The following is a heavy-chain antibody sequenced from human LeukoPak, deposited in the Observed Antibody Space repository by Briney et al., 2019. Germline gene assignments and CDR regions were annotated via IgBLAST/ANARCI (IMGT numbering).Heavy chain of an antibody. CDR2: ISYDGNNK. Sequence: PGGSLRLSCAASGFTFSSYGMHWVRQAPGKGLEWVAVISYDGNNKYYADSVKGRFTISRDNSKNTLYLQMNSLRAEDTAVYYCAKDAYGSGSYYNLWGQGTLVTVSS. J-gene: IGHJ5*02. V-gene: IGHV3-30*18. CDR3: AKDAYGSGSYYNL. CDR1: GFTFSSYG. D-gene: IGHD3-10*01.